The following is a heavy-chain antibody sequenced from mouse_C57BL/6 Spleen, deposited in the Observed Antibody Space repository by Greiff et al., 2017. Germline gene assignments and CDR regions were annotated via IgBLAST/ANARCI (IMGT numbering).Heavy chain of an antibody. Sequence: QVQLQQPGAELVKPGASVKLSCKASGYTFTSYWMQWVKQRPGQGLEWIGEIDPSDRYTNYNQKFKGQATLTVDTSSSTAYMQLSSLTSEDSAVYYCARDYYGSSYEAYWGKGTTRTVSS. V-gene: IGHV1-50*01. CDR3: ARDYYGSSYEAY. J-gene: IGHJ2*01. D-gene: IGHD1-1*01. CDR2: IDPSDRYT. CDR1: GYTFTSYW.